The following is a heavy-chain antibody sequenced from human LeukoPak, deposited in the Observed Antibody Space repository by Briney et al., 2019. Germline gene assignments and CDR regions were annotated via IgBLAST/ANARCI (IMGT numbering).Heavy chain of an antibody. CDR2: ISAYNGNT. D-gene: IGHD3-10*01. CDR1: GYTFTSYG. V-gene: IGHV1-18*01. CDR3: ARDAGRRYGSGSLFENYYYMDV. J-gene: IGHJ6*03. Sequence: ASVKVSCKASGYTFTSYGISWVRQAPGQGLEWMGWISAYNGNTNYAQKFQGRVTMTTDTSTSTAYMELRSLRSDDTAVYFCARDAGRRYGSGSLFENYYYMDVWGKGTTVTISS.